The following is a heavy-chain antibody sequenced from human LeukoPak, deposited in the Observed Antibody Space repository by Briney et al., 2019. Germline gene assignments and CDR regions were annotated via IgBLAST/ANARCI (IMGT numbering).Heavy chain of an antibody. D-gene: IGHD3-10*01. Sequence: PGGSLRPSCAASAFTFSNYAMTWVRQAPGKGLEWVSAISSSGGSAYYADSVKGRFTISRDNSKNTLYLQMNSLRAEDTAVYYCAKDLGVIVRGANYYMDVWGKGTTVTVSS. J-gene: IGHJ6*03. CDR1: AFTFSNYA. CDR2: ISSSGGSA. CDR3: AKDLGVIVRGANYYMDV. V-gene: IGHV3-23*01.